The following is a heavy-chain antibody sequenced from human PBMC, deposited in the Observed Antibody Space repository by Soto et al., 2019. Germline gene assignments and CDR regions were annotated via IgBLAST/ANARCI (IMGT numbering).Heavy chain of an antibody. CDR3: ARDGGMITFGGVIVPAQSDAFDI. D-gene: IGHD3-16*02. V-gene: IGHV1-18*01. J-gene: IGHJ3*02. Sequence: QVQLVQSGAEVKKPGASVKVSCKASCYTFTSYGISWVRQAPGQGLEWMGWISAYNGNTNYAQKLQGRVTMTTDTATSTAYMELRSLRPDDTAVYYCARDGGMITFGGVIVPAQSDAFDIWGQGTMVTVSS. CDR1: CYTFTSYG. CDR2: ISAYNGNT.